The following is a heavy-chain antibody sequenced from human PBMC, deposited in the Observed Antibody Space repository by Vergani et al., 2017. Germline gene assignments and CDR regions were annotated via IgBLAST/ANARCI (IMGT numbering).Heavy chain of an antibody. CDR2: IYPGDSDT. CDR3: ASTLFLAYCGGDCYLDAFEI. J-gene: IGHJ3*02. V-gene: IGHV5-51*01. D-gene: IGHD2-21*02. Sequence: VQLVQSGAEVKKPGESLKISCKGSGYSFTNYWIGWVRQMPGKGLEWMGIIYPGDSDTRYSPSFQGQVTFSADKSINTAYLQWSSLKASDTAIYYCASTLFLAYCGGDCYLDAFEIWGQGTMVTVSS. CDR1: GYSFTNYW.